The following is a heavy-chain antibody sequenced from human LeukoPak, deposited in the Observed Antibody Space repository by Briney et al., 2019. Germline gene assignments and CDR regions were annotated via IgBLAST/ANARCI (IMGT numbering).Heavy chain of an antibody. J-gene: IGHJ4*02. D-gene: IGHD5-18*01. V-gene: IGHV5-51*01. CDR3: ARQTAMGRSGDY. CDR1: GYSFTSYW. CDR2: IDPSDSET. Sequence: GESLKISCEASGYSFTSYWIGWVRQMPGKGLEWMGIIDPSDSETRYTPSFQGQVTISVDKSLTTADLQWNSLKASGTAMYYCARQTAMGRSGDYWGQGTLVTVSS.